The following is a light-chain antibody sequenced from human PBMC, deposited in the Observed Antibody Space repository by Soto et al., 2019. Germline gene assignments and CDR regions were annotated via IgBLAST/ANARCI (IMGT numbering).Light chain of an antibody. J-gene: IGLJ1*01. CDR1: SSDVGGYNC. V-gene: IGLV2-11*01. CDR3: CSHSASYTFV. Sequence: QSVLTQLRSVSGSPGQSVTISCTGTSSDVGGYNCVSWYQQHPGKAPQLIIYDVTQRPSGVPDRFSGSKSGNTASLSISGLQAEDEADYYCCSHSASYTFVFGTGTKVTVL. CDR2: DVT.